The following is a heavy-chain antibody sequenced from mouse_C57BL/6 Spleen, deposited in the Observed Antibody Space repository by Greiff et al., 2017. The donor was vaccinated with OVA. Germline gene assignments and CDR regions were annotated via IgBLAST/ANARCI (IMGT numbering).Heavy chain of an antibody. J-gene: IGHJ4*01. Sequence: VQLQQSGAELVKPGASVKLSCTASGFYIKDYYMHWVKQRTEQGLEWIGRIDPEDGETKYAPKFQGKAIITADTTSNTDYLQLSSLTSNGTAVYYCARLSRITTIIATGAMDYWGQGTSVTVSS. D-gene: IGHD1-1*01. V-gene: IGHV14-2*01. CDR2: IDPEDGET. CDR1: GFYIKDYY. CDR3: ARLSRITTIIATGAMDY.